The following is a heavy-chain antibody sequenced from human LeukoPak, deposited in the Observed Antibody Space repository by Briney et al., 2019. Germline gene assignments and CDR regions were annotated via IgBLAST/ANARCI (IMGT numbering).Heavy chain of an antibody. CDR3: ARIAASGSGPFDY. Sequence: PGGSLRLSCAASRFAVNINYMTWVRQAPGKGLEWVSVIHSGGSTYYADSVKGRFTISRDNSKNTLYLQMNSLRAEDTAVYYCARIAASGSGPFDYWGQGTLVAVSS. V-gene: IGHV3-66*01. CDR1: RFAVNINY. CDR2: IHSGGST. D-gene: IGHD6-13*01. J-gene: IGHJ4*02.